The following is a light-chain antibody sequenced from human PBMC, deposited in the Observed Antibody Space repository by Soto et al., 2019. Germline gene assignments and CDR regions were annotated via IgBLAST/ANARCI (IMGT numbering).Light chain of an antibody. CDR3: SSYTSSSTRV. CDR2: EVS. J-gene: IGLJ1*01. CDR1: SSDVGGYNY. V-gene: IGLV2-14*01. Sequence: QSALTQPASVSGSPGQSITISCTGTSSDVGGYNYVSWYQQHPGKAPKVMIYEVSKRPSGVSNRFSGSKSVNTASLTISGLQAEDEADYYCSSYTSSSTRVFGTGTKVTVL.